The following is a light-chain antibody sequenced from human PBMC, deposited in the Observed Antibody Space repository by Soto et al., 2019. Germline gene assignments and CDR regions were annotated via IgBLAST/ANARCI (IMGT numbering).Light chain of an antibody. CDR3: QHYGSSALYT. CDR1: QSLSSSS. CDR2: AAS. Sequence: EIVLTQSPGTLSLSPGERATLSCRASQSLSSSSFAWYQQKPGQAPRLLIHAASIRATGIPDRFRASGSGTDFTLTISRLEPEDFAIYYCQHYGSSALYTVGQGTKLEIK. V-gene: IGKV3-20*01. J-gene: IGKJ2*01.